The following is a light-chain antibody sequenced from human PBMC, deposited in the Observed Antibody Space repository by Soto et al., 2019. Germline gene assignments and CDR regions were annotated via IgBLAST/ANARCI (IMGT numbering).Light chain of an antibody. CDR2: HAS. J-gene: IGKJ1*01. V-gene: IGKV1-5*01. CDR3: QQYNSYS. CDR1: QTISSW. Sequence: DIQMTQSPSTLSGSVGDRVTITCRASQTISSWLAWYQQKPGTAPKLLIYHASTLESGVPSRFSVSGSGTEFTLTISSLQPDYLATYYCQQYNSYSFGQGTKVDIK.